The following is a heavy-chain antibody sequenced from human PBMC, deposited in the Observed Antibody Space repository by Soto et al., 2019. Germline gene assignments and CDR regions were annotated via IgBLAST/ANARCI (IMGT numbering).Heavy chain of an antibody. CDR1: GGSISSGGYS. CDR2: IYHSGST. Sequence: SETLSLTCAVSGGSISSGGYSWSWIRQPPGKGLEWIGSIYHSGSTYYNPSLKSRVTISVDTSKNQFSLKLSSVTAADTAVYYCARRRMTTVTTSVWFDPWGQGTLVTVSS. D-gene: IGHD4-17*01. J-gene: IGHJ5*02. V-gene: IGHV4-30-2*03. CDR3: ARRRMTTVTTSVWFDP.